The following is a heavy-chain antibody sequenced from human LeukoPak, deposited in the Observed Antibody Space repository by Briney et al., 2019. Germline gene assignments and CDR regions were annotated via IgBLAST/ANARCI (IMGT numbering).Heavy chain of an antibody. CDR2: IKQDGSEK. V-gene: IGHV3-7*01. CDR3: ATTGSGSYYDY. D-gene: IGHD1-26*01. J-gene: IGHJ4*02. CDR1: GFTFSSYW. Sequence: GGSLILSCAASGFTFSSYWMSWVRQAPGKGLEWVANIKQDGSEKFYVDSVKGRFTISRDNAKNTLFLQMNSLRAEDTAVYYCATTGSGSYYDYWGQGTLVTVSS.